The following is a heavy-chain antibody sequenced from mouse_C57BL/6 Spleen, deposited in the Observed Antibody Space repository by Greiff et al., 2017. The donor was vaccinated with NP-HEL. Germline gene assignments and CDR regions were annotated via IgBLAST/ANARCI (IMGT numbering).Heavy chain of an antibody. D-gene: IGHD2-1*01. J-gene: IGHJ2*01. CDR3: ARVTYCDY. V-gene: IGHV5-4*03. Sequence: EVKLVESGGGLVKPGGSLKLSCAASGFTFSSYAMSWVRQTPEKRLEWVATISDGGSYTYYPDNVKGRFTISRDNAKNNLYLQMSHLKSEDTAMYYSARVTYCDYWGQGTTLTVSS. CDR1: GFTFSSYA. CDR2: ISDGGSYT.